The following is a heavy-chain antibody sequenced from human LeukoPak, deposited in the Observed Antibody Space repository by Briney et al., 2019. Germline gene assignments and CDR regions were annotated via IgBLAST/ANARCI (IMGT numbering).Heavy chain of an antibody. CDR2: ISYDGSNK. Sequence: GGSLRLSCAASGFTFSSYAMHWVRQAPGKGLEWVAVISYDGSNKYYADSVKGRFTISRDNSKNTLYLQMNSLGAEDTAVYYCARESSGCDYWGQGTLVTVSS. CDR1: GFTFSSYA. V-gene: IGHV3-30*04. J-gene: IGHJ4*02. D-gene: IGHD6-19*01. CDR3: ARESSGCDY.